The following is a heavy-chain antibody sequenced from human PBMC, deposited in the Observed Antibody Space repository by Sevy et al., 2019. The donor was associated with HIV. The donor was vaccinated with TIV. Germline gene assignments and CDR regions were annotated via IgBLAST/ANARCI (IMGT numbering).Heavy chain of an antibody. CDR1: GGSISSYY. D-gene: IGHD3-22*01. J-gene: IGHJ4*02. V-gene: IGHV4-59*01. CDR2: IYYSGST. CDR3: ARESASPNYVSSGYSVFDY. Sequence: SETLSLTCTVSGGSISSYYWSWIRQPPGKGLEWIGYIYYSGSTNYNPSLKSRVTISVDTSKNQFSLKLSPVTAADTAVYYCARESASPNYVSSGYSVFDYWGQGTLVTVSS.